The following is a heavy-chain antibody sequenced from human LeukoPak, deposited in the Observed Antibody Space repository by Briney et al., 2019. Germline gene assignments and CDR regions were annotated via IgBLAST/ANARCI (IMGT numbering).Heavy chain of an antibody. CDR3: ARDVWVPDQH. CDR1: GFTFSSYS. CDR2: ISSSSSCI. J-gene: IGHJ1*01. V-gene: IGHV3-21*01. Sequence: GGSLRLSCAASGFTFSSYSMNWVRQAPGKGLEWVSSISSSSSCIYYADSVKGRFTISRDNAKNSLYLQMNSLRAEDTAVYYCARDVWVPDQHWGQGILVTVSS. D-gene: IGHD1-1*01.